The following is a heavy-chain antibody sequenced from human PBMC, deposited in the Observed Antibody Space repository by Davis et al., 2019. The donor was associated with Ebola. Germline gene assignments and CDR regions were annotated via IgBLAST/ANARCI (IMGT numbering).Heavy chain of an antibody. D-gene: IGHD4-17*01. J-gene: IGHJ5*02. CDR1: GYTFTSYD. V-gene: IGHV1-8*01. CDR2: MNPNSGNT. CDR3: ATAFDRRHYGSWFDP. Sequence: ASVKVSCKASGYTFTSYDINWVRQAPGQGLEWMGWMNPNSGNTGYAQKFQGRVTMTRNTSITTAYMEVSSLTSEDTAVYYCATAFDRRHYGSWFDPWGQGTPVTVSS.